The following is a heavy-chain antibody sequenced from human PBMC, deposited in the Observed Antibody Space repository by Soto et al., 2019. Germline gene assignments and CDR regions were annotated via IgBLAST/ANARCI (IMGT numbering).Heavy chain of an antibody. Sequence: SETLSLTCTVSRGSISSGGHFWTWIRQHPEKGLEWIGYNFNSGSTHYSPSLKSRVPISVDSSEDQFSLKLSSVTAADMALYFCARDPDSSGYYYFDYWGQGTLVTVSS. CDR1: RGSISSGGHF. D-gene: IGHD3-22*01. J-gene: IGHJ4*02. CDR2: NFNSGST. V-gene: IGHV4-31*03. CDR3: ARDPDSSGYYYFDY.